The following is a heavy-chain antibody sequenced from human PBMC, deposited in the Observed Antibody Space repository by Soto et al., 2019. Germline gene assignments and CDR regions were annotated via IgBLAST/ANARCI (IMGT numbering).Heavy chain of an antibody. CDR1: GGSMRSHF. CDR3: ARGRDTYLEGLDY. Sequence: SETLSLTCTVSGGSMRSHFWSWIRQSPGKGLEFVGYIYYSGSTNYNPSLQSRVTVSVDTSNNQFSLRLTSVTAADTALYYCARGRDTYLEGLDYWGLGTLVTVSS. CDR2: IYYSGST. J-gene: IGHJ4*02. D-gene: IGHD5-18*01. V-gene: IGHV4-59*11.